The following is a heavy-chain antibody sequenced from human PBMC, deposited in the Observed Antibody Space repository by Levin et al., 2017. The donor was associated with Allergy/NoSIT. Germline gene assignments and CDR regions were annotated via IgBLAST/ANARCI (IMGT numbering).Heavy chain of an antibody. V-gene: IGHV3-9*01. J-gene: IGHJ3*02. CDR2: ISWNSDSI. Sequence: SGGSLRLSSAASGFTFDDYAMHWVRQAPGKGLEWVSGISWNSDSIGYADSVKGRFTISRDNAKNSLYLQMNSLRTEDTALYYCARDNIGLPDAFDIWGQGTMVIVSS. CDR3: ARDNIGLPDAFDI. CDR1: GFTFDDYA. D-gene: IGHD3-10*01.